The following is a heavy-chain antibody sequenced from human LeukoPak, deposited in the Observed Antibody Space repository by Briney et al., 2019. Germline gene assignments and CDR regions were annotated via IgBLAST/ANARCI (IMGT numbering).Heavy chain of an antibody. V-gene: IGHV4-59*08. J-gene: IGHJ3*02. CDR2: IYYSGST. D-gene: IGHD6-13*01. Sequence: SETLFLTCTVSGGSISSYYWSWIRQPPGKGLEWIGYIYYSGSTNYNPSLKSRVTISVDTSKNQFSLKLSSVTAADTAVYYCARPRAAAALDAFDIWGQGTMVTVSS. CDR1: GGSISSYY. CDR3: ARPRAAAALDAFDI.